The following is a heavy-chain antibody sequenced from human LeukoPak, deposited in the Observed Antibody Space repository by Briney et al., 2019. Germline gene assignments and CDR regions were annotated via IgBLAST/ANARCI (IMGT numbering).Heavy chain of an antibody. CDR3: ARGFGELFDAFDI. D-gene: IGHD3-10*01. V-gene: IGHV3-23*01. J-gene: IGHJ3*02. CDR2: ISGSGGST. Sequence: GGSLRLSCAASGFTFSSYAMSWVRQAPGKGLEWVSAISGSGGSTYYADSVKGRFTISRDNSKNTLYLQMNSLRAEDTAVYYCARGFGELFDAFDIWGQGTMVTVSS. CDR1: GFTFSSYA.